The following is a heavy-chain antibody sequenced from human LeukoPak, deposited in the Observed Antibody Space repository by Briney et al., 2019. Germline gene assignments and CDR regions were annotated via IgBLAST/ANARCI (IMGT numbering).Heavy chain of an antibody. CDR2: INPNSGGT. J-gene: IGHJ4*02. CDR3: ARARWELGRKLVRFDY. Sequence: GASVKVSCTASGYTFTGYYMHWVRQAPGQGLEWMGWINPNSGGTNYAQKFPGRVTMTRDTSISTAYMELSRLRSDDTAVYYCARARWELGRKLVRFDYWGQGTLVTVSS. D-gene: IGHD1-26*01. CDR1: GYTFTGYY. V-gene: IGHV1-2*02.